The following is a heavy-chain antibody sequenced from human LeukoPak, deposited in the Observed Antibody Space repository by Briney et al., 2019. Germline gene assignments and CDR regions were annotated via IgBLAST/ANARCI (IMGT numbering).Heavy chain of an antibody. D-gene: IGHD2-15*01. J-gene: IGHJ5*02. Sequence: ASVTVSCKASGYTFTGYYMHWVRQAPGQGLEWMGWINPNSGGTNYAQKFQGRVTMTRDTSISTAYMELSRLRSDDTAVYYCARDKVVVAATPSFDPWGQGTLVTVSS. V-gene: IGHV1-2*02. CDR2: INPNSGGT. CDR1: GYTFTGYY. CDR3: ARDKVVVAATPSFDP.